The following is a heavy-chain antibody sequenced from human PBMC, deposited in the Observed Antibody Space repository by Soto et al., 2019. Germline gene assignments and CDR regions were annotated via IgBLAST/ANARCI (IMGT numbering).Heavy chain of an antibody. CDR2: ISAYNGNT. CDR1: GYTFTSYC. D-gene: IGHD2-21*02. V-gene: IGHV1-18*04. Sequence: ASVKASCKASGYTFTSYCISWVRQAPGQGLEWMGWISAYNGNTNYAQKLQGRVTMTTDTSTSTAYMELRSLRSDDTAVYYCARDATIVVVTANYYYYYGMDVWGQGTTVTVSS. CDR3: ARDATIVVVTANYYYYYGMDV. J-gene: IGHJ6*02.